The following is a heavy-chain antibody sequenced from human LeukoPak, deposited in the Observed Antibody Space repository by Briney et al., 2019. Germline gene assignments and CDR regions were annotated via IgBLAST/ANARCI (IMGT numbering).Heavy chain of an antibody. Sequence: GGSLRLSCAASGFTFSSYGMHWVRQAPGKGLEWVAVISYDGSNKYYADSVKGRFTISRDNSKNTLYLQMNSLRAEDTAVYYCARDGWWYAPTTVRNYFDYWGQGTLVTVSS. CDR3: ARDGWWYAPTTVRNYFDY. CDR2: ISYDGSNK. V-gene: IGHV3-30*19. J-gene: IGHJ4*02. D-gene: IGHD2-15*01. CDR1: GFTFSSYG.